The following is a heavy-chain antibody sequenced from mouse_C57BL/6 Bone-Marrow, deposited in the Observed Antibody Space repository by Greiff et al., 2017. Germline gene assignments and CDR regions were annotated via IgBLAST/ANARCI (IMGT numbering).Heavy chain of an antibody. Sequence: QVQLQQPGAELVKPGASVKLSCKASGYTFTSYCMSWLKQRPGQGLEWIGMIRPNSGSTNYNEKFKRKATMTVDKASSTAYMQLSSLTSEDSAVYYCERYDPSRGAYGGWGTLVTVTA. CDR3: ERYDPSRGAY. D-gene: IGHD2-3*01. V-gene: IGHV1-64*01. CDR1: GYTFTSYC. J-gene: IGHJ3*01. CDR2: IRPNSGST.